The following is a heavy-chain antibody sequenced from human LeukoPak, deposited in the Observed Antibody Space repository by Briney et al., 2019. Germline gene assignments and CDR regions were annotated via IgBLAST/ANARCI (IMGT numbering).Heavy chain of an antibody. D-gene: IGHD3-16*01. J-gene: IGHJ4*02. CDR2: IYTSESS. CDR3: ASLSPPIDF. V-gene: IGHV4-4*07. CDR1: GGSVSTYY. Sequence: KPSETLSLTCTVSGGSVSTYYWSWLRQPAGKGLEWIGRIYTSESSRYNPSLKSRVTMSVDTSKNQISLNLTSVTAADTAVYYCASLSPPIDFWGQGILVTVSS.